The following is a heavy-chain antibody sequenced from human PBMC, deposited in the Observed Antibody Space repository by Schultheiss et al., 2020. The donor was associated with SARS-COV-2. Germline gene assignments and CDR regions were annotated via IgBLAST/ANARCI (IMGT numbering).Heavy chain of an antibody. J-gene: IGHJ4*02. Sequence: SETLSLTCTVSGGSISSSSYYWGWIRQPPGKGLEWIGEINHSGSTNYNPSLKSRVTISVDTSKNQFSLKLSSVTAADTAVYYCARVDTAMVVDYWGQGTLVTVSS. CDR2: INHSGST. V-gene: IGHV4-39*07. D-gene: IGHD5-18*01. CDR3: ARVDTAMVVDY. CDR1: GGSISSSSYY.